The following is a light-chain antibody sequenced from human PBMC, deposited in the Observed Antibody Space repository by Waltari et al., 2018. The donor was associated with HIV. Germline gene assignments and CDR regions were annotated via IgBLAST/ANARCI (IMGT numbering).Light chain of an antibody. V-gene: IGLV2-8*01. J-gene: IGLJ2*01. CDR2: EVT. CDR3: SSYGDSLRVL. Sequence: QSALTQPPSASGSLGQSVTISCTGSSSDIGAYDFVSWFQQHPHSAPKLLLYEVTRRPSTVSDRFSGSRSGYTAFLTVAGLQLDDEATYFCSSYGDSLRVLFGGWTNVTVL. CDR1: SSDIGAYDF.